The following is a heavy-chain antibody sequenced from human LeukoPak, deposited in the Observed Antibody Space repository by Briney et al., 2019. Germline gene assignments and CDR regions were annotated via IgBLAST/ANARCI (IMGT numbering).Heavy chain of an antibody. J-gene: IGHJ4*02. CDR2: INQDGNRE. CDR3: ATTFPYCSDGTCAL. D-gene: IGHD2-15*01. V-gene: IGHV3-7*01. Sequence: AGGSLRLSCTVSGITFSRYWMSWVRQAPGKGLEWVANINQDGNRENYVDSVKGRFSISRDNAKNSLFLQMHSLRAEDTAAYYCATTFPYCSDGTCALGGQGTLVTVSS. CDR1: GITFSRYW.